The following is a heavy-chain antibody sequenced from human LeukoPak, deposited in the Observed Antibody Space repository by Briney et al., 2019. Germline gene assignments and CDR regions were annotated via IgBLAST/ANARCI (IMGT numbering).Heavy chain of an antibody. D-gene: IGHD6-19*01. V-gene: IGHV1-69*05. Sequence: SVKVSCKASGGTFSSYAISWVRQAPGQGLEWMGGIIPIFGTANYAQKFQGRVTITTDESTSTAYMELRSLRSDDTAVYYCAREGSSGWWGFDYWGQGTLVTVSS. CDR2: IIPIFGTA. CDR3: AREGSSGWWGFDY. J-gene: IGHJ4*02. CDR1: GGTFSSYA.